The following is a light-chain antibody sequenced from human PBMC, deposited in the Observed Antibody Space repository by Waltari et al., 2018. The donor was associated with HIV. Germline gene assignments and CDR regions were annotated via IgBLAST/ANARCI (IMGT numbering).Light chain of an antibody. CDR1: QSISNW. J-gene: IGKJ4*01. CDR2: KAS. V-gene: IGKV1-5*03. CDR3: QQYSSDPLT. Sequence: DIQLTQSLSTVSASVGDKIIITCLASQSISNWLAWFQQKPGKAPKILIYKASNLESGVPSRFSGSGSGTEFTLTINSLQPDDFATYFCQQYSSDPLTFGRGTRVEVK.